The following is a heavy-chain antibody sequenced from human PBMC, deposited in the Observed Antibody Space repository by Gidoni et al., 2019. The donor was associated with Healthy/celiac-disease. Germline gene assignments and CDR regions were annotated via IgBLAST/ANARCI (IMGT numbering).Heavy chain of an antibody. CDR2: IYYSGST. J-gene: IGHJ6*02. CDR3: ARDLVTRVDFYYYGMDV. CDR1: GGSVSSGSDY. V-gene: IGHV4-61*01. Sequence: QVQLQESGPGRVKPSETLSLTCTDSGGSVSSGSDYWSWIRQPPGKGLDWIGYIYYSGSTNYNPSLKSRVTISVDTSKNQFSLKLSSVTAADTAVYYCARDLVTRVDFYYYGMDVWGQGTTVPVSS. D-gene: IGHD7-27*01.